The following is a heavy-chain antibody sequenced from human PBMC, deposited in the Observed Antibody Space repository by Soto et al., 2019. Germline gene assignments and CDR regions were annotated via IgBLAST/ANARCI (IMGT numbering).Heavy chain of an antibody. CDR1: GFTFDDYS. V-gene: IGHV3-23*01. CDR2: IGASGTIT. J-gene: IGHJ4*02. CDR3: AKDWARGFRYYFDY. Sequence: GGSLRLSCVGSGFTFDDYSMSWVRQAPGKGLEWVSCIGASGTITYYAEAVKGRFRISRDNSKNTLYLEMNGLRADDTATYYCAKDWARGFRYYFDYWGQGSLVTVS. D-gene: IGHD3-10*01.